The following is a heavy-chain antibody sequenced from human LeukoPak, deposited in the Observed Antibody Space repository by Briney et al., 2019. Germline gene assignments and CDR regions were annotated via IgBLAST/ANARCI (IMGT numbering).Heavy chain of an antibody. D-gene: IGHD3-22*01. CDR1: GGTFSSYA. CDR3: ARDYYDSSGYRFQH. CDR2: IIPIFGTA. J-gene: IGHJ1*01. Sequence: ASVKVSCKASGGTFSSYAISWVRQAPGQGLEWMGRIIPIFGTANYAQKCQGRVTITTDESTSTAYMELSSLRSEDTAVYYCARDYYDSSGYRFQHWGQGTLVTVSS. V-gene: IGHV1-69*05.